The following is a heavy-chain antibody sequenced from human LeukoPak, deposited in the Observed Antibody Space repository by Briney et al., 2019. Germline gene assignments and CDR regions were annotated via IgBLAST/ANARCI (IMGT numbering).Heavy chain of an antibody. D-gene: IGHD3-22*01. J-gene: IGHJ4*02. CDR3: ARVGYYYDSSGFSY. V-gene: IGHV3-66*01. CDR1: GFSFSSYA. CDR2: IYSGGST. Sequence: PGGSLRLSCAASGFSFSSYAMSWVRQAPGKGLEWVSVIYSGGSTYYADSVKGRFTISRDNSKNTLYLQMNSLRAEDTAVYYCARVGYYYDSSGFSYWGQGTLVTVSS.